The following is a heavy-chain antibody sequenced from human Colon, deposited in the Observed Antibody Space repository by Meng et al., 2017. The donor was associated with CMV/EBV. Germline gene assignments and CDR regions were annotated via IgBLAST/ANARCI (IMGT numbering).Heavy chain of an antibody. CDR3: ARGSSGFTGYLAY. CDR1: GVVLPTYA. Sequence: KASGVVLPTYAMYWVRQAPGQRLEWMGWISGGNGHTKYSQRLQGRVSITRDTSTNTAYMELSSLTSEDTAVYYCARGSSGFTGYLAYWGQGTLVTVSS. CDR2: ISGGNGHT. V-gene: IGHV1-3*01. J-gene: IGHJ4*02. D-gene: IGHD3-9*01.